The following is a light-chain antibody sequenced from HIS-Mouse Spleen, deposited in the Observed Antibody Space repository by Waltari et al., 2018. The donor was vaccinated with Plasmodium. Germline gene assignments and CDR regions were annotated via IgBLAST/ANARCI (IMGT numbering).Light chain of an antibody. CDR2: QDS. CDR3: QAWDSSTVV. J-gene: IGLJ2*01. CDR1: KLGDKS. V-gene: IGLV3-1*01. Sequence: SYELTQPPSVSVSPGQTASITCSGDKLGDKSACWYQQKPGQSPVLVIYQDSNRPSGIPERFSGSNSGNTATLTISGTQAMDEADYYCQAWDSSTVVFGGGTKLTVL.